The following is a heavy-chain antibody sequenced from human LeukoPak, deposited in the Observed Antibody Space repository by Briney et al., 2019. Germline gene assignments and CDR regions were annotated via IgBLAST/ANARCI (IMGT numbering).Heavy chain of an antibody. CDR1: GYTFTSYY. CDR2: INPSGGST. D-gene: IGHD4-23*01. CDR3: AREGGHGGTRSYDAFDI. J-gene: IGHJ3*02. Sequence: ASVKVSCKASGYTFTSYYMHWVRQAPGQGLEWMGIINPSGGSTSYAQKFQGRVTMTRDTSTGTVYMELSSLRSEDTAVYYCAREGGHGGTRSYDAFDIWGQGTMVTVSS. V-gene: IGHV1-46*03.